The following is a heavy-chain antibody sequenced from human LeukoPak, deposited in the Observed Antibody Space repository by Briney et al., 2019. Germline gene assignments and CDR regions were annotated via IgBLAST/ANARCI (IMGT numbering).Heavy chain of an antibody. CDR2: ISSSSSYI. V-gene: IGHV3-21*01. CDR3: ARDRITMIVVASDAFDI. Sequence: PGGSLRLSCAASGFTFSDYSMNWVRQAPGKGLEWVSSISSSSSYIYYADSVKGRFTISRDNAKNSLYLQMNSLRAEDTAVYYCARDRITMIVVASDAFDIWGQGTMVTVSS. J-gene: IGHJ3*02. CDR1: GFTFSDYS. D-gene: IGHD3-22*01.